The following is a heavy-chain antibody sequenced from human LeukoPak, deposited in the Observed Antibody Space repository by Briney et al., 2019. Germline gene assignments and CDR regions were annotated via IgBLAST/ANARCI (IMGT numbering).Heavy chain of an antibody. CDR1: GFTFSSYA. J-gene: IGHJ6*02. Sequence: AGGSLRLSCAASGFTFSSYAMHWVRQAPGKGLEWVAVISYDGSNKYYADSVKGRFTISRDNSKNTLYLQMNSLRAEDTAVYYCARGLVDILTGYYHYYGMDVWGQGTTVTVSS. CDR3: ARGLVDILTGYYHYYGMDV. V-gene: IGHV3-30*04. D-gene: IGHD3-9*01. CDR2: ISYDGSNK.